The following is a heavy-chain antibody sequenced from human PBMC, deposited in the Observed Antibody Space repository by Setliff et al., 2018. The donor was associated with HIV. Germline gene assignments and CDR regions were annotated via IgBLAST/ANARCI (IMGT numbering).Heavy chain of an antibody. D-gene: IGHD1-26*01. CDR1: GGTFSSYA. Sequence: SVKVSCKASGGTFSSYAISWVRQAPGQGLEWMGGIIPIFGTANYAQKFQGRVTITADESTSTAYMELSSLRSEDTAVYYCARGYSGSYYEDAFDIWGQGTMVTVSS. CDR2: IIPIFGTA. J-gene: IGHJ3*02. CDR3: ARGYSGSYYEDAFDI. V-gene: IGHV1-69*13.